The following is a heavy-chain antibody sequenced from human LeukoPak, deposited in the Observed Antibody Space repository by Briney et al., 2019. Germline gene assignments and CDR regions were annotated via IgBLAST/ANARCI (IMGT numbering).Heavy chain of an antibody. J-gene: IGHJ4*02. V-gene: IGHV3-23*01. CDR3: ARVSITSESY. CDR1: GFTFSSYA. Sequence: GGSLRLSCAASGFTFSSYAMSWVRQAPGKGLEWVSTINGGGVNTHYADSVGGRFTISRDNSKNTLFLQMNRLRAEDTAVYYCARVSITSESYWGQGTLVTVSS. CDR2: INGGGVNT. D-gene: IGHD2-2*01.